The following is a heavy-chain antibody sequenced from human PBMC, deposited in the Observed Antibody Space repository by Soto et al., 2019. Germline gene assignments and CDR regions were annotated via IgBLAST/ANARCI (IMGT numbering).Heavy chain of an antibody. J-gene: IGHJ6*02. CDR1: VFTFSHAW. CDR3: TTVAGYCSGARCPV. CDR2: IKSQADGGTT. Sequence: GGSLRLSCAASVFTFSHAWMSWVRQAPGKGLEWVGRIKSQADGGTTDYAAPVKGRFTISRDDSKNTLYLQLNSLKTEDTAVYYCTTVAGYCSGARCPVWGQGTTVTVSS. D-gene: IGHD2-15*01. V-gene: IGHV3-15*01.